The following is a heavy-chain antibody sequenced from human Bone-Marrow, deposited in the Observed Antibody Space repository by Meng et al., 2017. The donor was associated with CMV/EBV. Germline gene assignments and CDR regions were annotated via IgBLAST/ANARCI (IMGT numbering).Heavy chain of an antibody. CDR3: ARYPYSSGWYWFDP. J-gene: IGHJ5*02. Sequence: VYGGSFSGYYWSWIRQPPGKGLEWIGEINHSGRTNYNPSLKSRVTISVDTSKNQFSLKLSSVTAADTAVYYCARYPYSSGWYWFDPWGQGTLVTVSS. V-gene: IGHV4-34*01. CDR1: GGSFSGYY. CDR2: INHSGRT. D-gene: IGHD6-19*01.